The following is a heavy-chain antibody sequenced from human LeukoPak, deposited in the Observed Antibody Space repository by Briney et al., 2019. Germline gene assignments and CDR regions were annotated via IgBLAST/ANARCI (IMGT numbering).Heavy chain of an antibody. V-gene: IGHV4-4*09. CDR2: IYTSGST. J-gene: IGHJ4*02. Sequence: SETLSLTCTVSGGSISSYYRSWIRQPPGKGLEWIGYIYTSGSTNYNPSLKSRVTISVDTSKNQFSLKLSSVTAADTAVYYCARHAHRGMAARVLDFDYWGQGTLVTVSS. CDR1: GGSISSYY. D-gene: IGHD6-6*01. CDR3: ARHAHRGMAARVLDFDY.